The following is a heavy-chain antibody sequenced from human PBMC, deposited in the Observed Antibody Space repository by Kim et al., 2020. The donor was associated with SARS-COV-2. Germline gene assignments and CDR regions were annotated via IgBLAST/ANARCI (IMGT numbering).Heavy chain of an antibody. Sequence: GGSLRLSCAASGFTFSSYSMNWVRQAPGKGLEWVASISSSSSYIYYADSVKGRFTISRDNANNSQSLQLKSLRAEDTAVSYCARVAGPGGVDPWGQGTLV. CDR2: ISSSSSYI. CDR3: ARVAGPGGVDP. J-gene: IGHJ5*02. D-gene: IGHD3-10*01. CDR1: GFTFSSYS. V-gene: IGHV3-21*04.